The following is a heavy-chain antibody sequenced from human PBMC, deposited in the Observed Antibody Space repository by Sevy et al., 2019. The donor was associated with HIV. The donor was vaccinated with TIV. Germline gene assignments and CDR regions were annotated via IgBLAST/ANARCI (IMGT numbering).Heavy chain of an antibody. Sequence: EGSLRLSCAASGFMFSNHAMSWVRQAPGKGLEWLSSISGRSGVTTYYANSVNGRFTISRDNSQNTLFLQLSRLRAEDTAIYYCAKDLLTVAGNFDYWGQGTLVTVSS. V-gene: IGHV3-23*01. CDR2: ISGRSGVTT. CDR3: AKDLLTVAGNFDY. D-gene: IGHD6-19*01. CDR1: GFMFSNHA. J-gene: IGHJ4*02.